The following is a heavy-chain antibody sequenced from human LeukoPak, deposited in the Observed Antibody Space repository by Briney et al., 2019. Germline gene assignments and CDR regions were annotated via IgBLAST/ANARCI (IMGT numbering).Heavy chain of an antibody. Sequence: SETLSLTCIVSGGSMSGHYWSWIRQPPGKGLEWIGHTFSSRATTYNPSLKSRVTISVDTSRSQFSLNLSSVTAADTAVYYCARRSRDGYFLDSWGQGTLVTVSS. CDR1: GGSMSGHY. J-gene: IGHJ4*02. D-gene: IGHD5-24*01. CDR3: ARRSRDGYFLDS. CDR2: TFSSRAT. V-gene: IGHV4-4*09.